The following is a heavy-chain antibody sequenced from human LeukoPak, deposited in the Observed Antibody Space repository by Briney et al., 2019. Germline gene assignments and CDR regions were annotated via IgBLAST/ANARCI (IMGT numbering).Heavy chain of an antibody. V-gene: IGHV4-59*12. CDR1: GGSIGTSY. Sequence: PSETLSPTCTVLGGSIGTSYWSWIRQPPGKGLEYIGYIYYSGSTNYNPSLKSRVTISLDTSKNQFSLKLSSVTAADTAVYYCARGGEYASAFDPWGQGTLVTVSS. CDR2: IYYSGST. CDR3: ARGGEYASAFDP. J-gene: IGHJ5*02. D-gene: IGHD2-2*01.